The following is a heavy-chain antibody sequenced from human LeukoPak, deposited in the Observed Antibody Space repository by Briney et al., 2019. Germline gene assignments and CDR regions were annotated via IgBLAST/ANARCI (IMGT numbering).Heavy chain of an antibody. D-gene: IGHD3-22*01. J-gene: IGHJ3*02. V-gene: IGHV3-20*04. CDR2: INWNGGST. Sequence: GGSLRLSCAASGFTFDDYGMSWVRQAPGKGLEWVSGINWNGGSTGYADSVKGRFTISRDNAKNSLYLLMNSLRAEDTALYYCARDRTTRGNNYNDSSVYYRTDALDIWGQGTMVTVSP. CDR1: GFTFDDYG. CDR3: ARDRTTRGNNYNDSSVYYRTDALDI.